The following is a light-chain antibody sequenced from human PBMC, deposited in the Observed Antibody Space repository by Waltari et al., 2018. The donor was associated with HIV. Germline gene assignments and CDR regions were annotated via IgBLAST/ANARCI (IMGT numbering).Light chain of an antibody. J-gene: IGKJ1*01. CDR3: QQYNNSPPWS. CDR1: QCVATN. V-gene: IGKV3-15*01. CDR2: AAS. Sequence: RVMTQSPATLSVSPGESATLSCRASQCVATNLAWYQQKPGQAPRLLIYAASTRATGVPARFSGSGSGTEFTLTITSLQSEDVAVYYCQQYNNSPPWSFGQGTKVEI.